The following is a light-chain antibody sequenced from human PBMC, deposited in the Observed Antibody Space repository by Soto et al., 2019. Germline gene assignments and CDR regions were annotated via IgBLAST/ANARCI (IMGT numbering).Light chain of an antibody. CDR2: GAS. CDR1: QSVSSSY. Sequence: LSFSPGERSTLSCRSSQSVSSSYLAWYQQKPGQAPRLLIYGASSRATGIPDRFSGSGSGTDFTLTISRLEPEDFAVYYCQQYGTPRSVTFGQGTRLEIK. J-gene: IGKJ5*01. CDR3: QQYGTPRSVT. V-gene: IGKV3-20*01.